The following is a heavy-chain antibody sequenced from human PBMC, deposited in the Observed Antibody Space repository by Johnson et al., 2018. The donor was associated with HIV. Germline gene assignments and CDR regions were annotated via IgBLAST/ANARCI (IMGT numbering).Heavy chain of an antibody. CDR1: GFTFRSYG. CDR2: IRYDGSNK. J-gene: IGHJ3*02. V-gene: IGHV3-30*02. D-gene: IGHD6-19*01. Sequence: QVQLVESGGGVVQPGGSLRLSCAASGFTFRSYGMHWVRQAPGKGLAWVAFIRYDGSNKYYADSVKGRFTISRDNSKNTLYLQMNSLRAEDTAVYYCTKDERAGQWLVLAFDIWGQGTMVTVSS. CDR3: TKDERAGQWLVLAFDI.